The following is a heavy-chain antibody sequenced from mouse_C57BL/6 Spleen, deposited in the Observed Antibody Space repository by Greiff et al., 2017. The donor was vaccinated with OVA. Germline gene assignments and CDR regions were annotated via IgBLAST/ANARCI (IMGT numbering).Heavy chain of an antibody. J-gene: IGHJ3*01. CDR1: GFSFNTYA. V-gene: IGHV10-1*01. D-gene: IGHD2-4*01. CDR3: VRQGYDYAWFAY. Sequence: EVKLVESGGGLVQPKGSLKLSCAASGFSFNTYAMNWVRQAPGKGLEWVARIRSKSNNYATYYADSVKDRFTISRDDSESMLYLQMSNLKTEDTAMYYCVRQGYDYAWFAYWGQGTLVTVSA. CDR2: IRSKSNNYAT.